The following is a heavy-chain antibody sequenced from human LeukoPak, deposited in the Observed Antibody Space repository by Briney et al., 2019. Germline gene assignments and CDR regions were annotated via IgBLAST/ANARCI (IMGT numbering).Heavy chain of an antibody. CDR1: GFTFSSYW. V-gene: IGHV3-7*01. D-gene: IGHD3-16*01. CDR2: IKEDGSEK. Sequence: GGSLRLSCAASGFTFSSYWMSWVRQAPGKGLEWVANIKEDGSEKKYVDSVKGRFTLSRDNTKNSLYVQMNSLRAEDTAVYYCVRNGGGAEDYWGQGTLVTVSS. J-gene: IGHJ4*02. CDR3: VRNGGGAEDY.